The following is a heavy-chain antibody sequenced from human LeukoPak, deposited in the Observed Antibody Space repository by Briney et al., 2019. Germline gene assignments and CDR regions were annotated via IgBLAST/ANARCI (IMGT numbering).Heavy chain of an antibody. Sequence: PGGSLRLSCAASGFTFSNYWVHWVRQAPGKGLVWVSRISNDASSTTYADSVKGRFTISRDNTKNTLYLQMNSLRAEDTAVYYCARGGPAAGRFDYWGQGTLVTVSS. D-gene: IGHD6-13*01. CDR1: GFTFSNYW. J-gene: IGHJ4*02. V-gene: IGHV3-74*01. CDR3: ARGGPAAGRFDY. CDR2: ISNDASST.